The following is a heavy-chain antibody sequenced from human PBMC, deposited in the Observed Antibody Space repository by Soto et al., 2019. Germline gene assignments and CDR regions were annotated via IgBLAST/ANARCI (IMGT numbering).Heavy chain of an antibody. V-gene: IGHV6-1*01. CDR3: ARGWYSGRNWFDP. CDR2: TYYRSKWYN. CDR1: GDSVSSNSAA. D-gene: IGHD6-19*01. Sequence: QTLSLTCAISGDSVSSNSAAWNWIRQSPSRGLEWLGRTYYRSKWYNDYAVSVKSRITVNPDTSKNQFSLQLNSLTPEDTAVYDCARGWYSGRNWFDPWVQGAMVTVSS. J-gene: IGHJ5*02.